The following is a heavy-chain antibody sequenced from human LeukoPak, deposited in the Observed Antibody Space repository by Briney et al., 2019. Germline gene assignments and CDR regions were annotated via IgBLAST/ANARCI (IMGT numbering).Heavy chain of an antibody. CDR3: GQVGY. V-gene: IGHV3-74*03. J-gene: IGHJ4*02. Sequence: GGSLRLSCVTYGLAFDTFWMHWVRQAPGKGLMWVARININGTFSTYADSVQGRFTVFRDNAKKTLYLPMNSLRVEDTATYFCGQVGYWGQGTLVTVAS. D-gene: IGHD1-26*01. CDR2: ININGTFS. CDR1: GLAFDTFW.